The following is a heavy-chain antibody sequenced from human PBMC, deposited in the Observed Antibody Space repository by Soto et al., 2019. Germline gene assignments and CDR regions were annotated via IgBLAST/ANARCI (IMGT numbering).Heavy chain of an antibody. V-gene: IGHV3-23*01. CDR3: AKDYGDYGSTFDY. Sequence: GGSLRLSCAASGFTFSSYAISWVRQAPGKGLEWVSAISGSGGSTYYADSVKGRFTISRDNSKNTLYLQMNSLRAEDTAVYYCAKDYGDYGSTFDYWGQGTLVTVSS. D-gene: IGHD4-17*01. CDR1: GFTFSSYA. CDR2: ISGSGGST. J-gene: IGHJ4*02.